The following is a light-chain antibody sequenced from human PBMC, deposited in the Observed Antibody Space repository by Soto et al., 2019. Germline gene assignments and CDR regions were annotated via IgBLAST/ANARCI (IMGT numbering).Light chain of an antibody. J-gene: IGKJ2*01. Sequence: EIVLTQSPGTLSLSPGERATLSCRASQSVNNNYLAWYQQKPGQAPSLLIYAASSRDTGIPDRFSGSGPGTDFTLTISRVEPEDFPLSDCQHDGSSQYTFGQGTKLEIK. CDR1: QSVNNNY. CDR2: AAS. CDR3: QHDGSSQYT. V-gene: IGKV3-20*01.